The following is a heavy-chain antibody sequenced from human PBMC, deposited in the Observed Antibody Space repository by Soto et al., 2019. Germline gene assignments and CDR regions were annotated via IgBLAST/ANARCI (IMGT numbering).Heavy chain of an antibody. CDR1: GYTITSYA. J-gene: IGHJ4*02. CDR2: INAGNGNT. V-gene: IGHV1-3*01. Sequence: GTPVEVTCTASGYTITSYAMHWVRQAPGQSLEWMGWINAGNGNTKYSQKFQGRVTITRDTSASTAYIELSSLRSEDTAVYYCAREGIAYCGGDCYPDYWGQGTLVTV. CDR3: AREGIAYCGGDCYPDY. D-gene: IGHD2-21*02.